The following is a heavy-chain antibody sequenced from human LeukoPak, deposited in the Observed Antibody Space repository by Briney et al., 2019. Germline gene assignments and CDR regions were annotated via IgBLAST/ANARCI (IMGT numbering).Heavy chain of an antibody. CDR1: GGSISGNY. Sequence: PSQTLSLTCTVSGGSISGNYWSWVRQPPGKGLEWIAYIYDSGITNYSPSLMSRVTISVDTPNNPFSLRLGSVTAADTAVYYCARDRGSLGGFDYWGQGTLVTVSS. J-gene: IGHJ4*02. D-gene: IGHD3-16*01. V-gene: IGHV4-59*01. CDR2: IYDSGIT. CDR3: ARDRGSLGGFDY.